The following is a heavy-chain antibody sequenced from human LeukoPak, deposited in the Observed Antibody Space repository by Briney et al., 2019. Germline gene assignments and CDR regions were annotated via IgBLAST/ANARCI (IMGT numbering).Heavy chain of an antibody. J-gene: IGHJ5*02. CDR2: IYYSGST. Sequence: SETLSLTCTVSGGSISSSSYYWGWIRQPPGKGLEWIGSIYYSGSTYYNPSLKSRVSISVHTSKNQFSLKLSSVTAADTAVYYCARDRRVGATTEWFDPWGQGTLVTVSS. V-gene: IGHV4-39*07. CDR1: GGSISSSSYY. CDR3: ARDRRVGATTEWFDP. D-gene: IGHD1-26*01.